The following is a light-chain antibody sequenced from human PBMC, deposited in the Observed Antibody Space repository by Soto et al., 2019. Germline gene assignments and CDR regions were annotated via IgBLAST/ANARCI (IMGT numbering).Light chain of an antibody. J-gene: IGLJ1*01. CDR2: YDS. CDR3: QVWDNTSDHYV. CDR1: NIESKS. Sequence: SYVLTQPPSVSVAPGETARITCGGDNIESKSVHWYQQRPGQAPVVVIYYDSDRPSGIPERFSGSNSGNTATLTISRVEAGDEADYYCQVWDNTSDHYVFGTGTKVTVL. V-gene: IGLV3-21*04.